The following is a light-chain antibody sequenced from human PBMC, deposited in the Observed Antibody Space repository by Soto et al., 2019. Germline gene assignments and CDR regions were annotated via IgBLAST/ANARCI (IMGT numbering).Light chain of an antibody. CDR3: SSYTTTSTWV. V-gene: IGLV2-14*03. Sequence: QSALTQPASVSGSPGQSITISCTGTSSDVRDYNYVSWYQQHPGKAPKVIIYEVTNRPSGVSDRFSGSKSGNTAPLTISGLQAADEAEYYCSSYTTTSTWVFGGGTKLTVL. CDR1: SSDVRDYNY. J-gene: IGLJ3*02. CDR2: EVT.